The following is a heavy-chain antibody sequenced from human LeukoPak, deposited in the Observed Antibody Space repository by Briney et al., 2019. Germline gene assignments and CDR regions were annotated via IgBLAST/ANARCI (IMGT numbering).Heavy chain of an antibody. Sequence: GGTLRLSCAASGFTFSSYWMHWVRQAPANRLVLLSRINSDGSSTSYADSVKGRFTISRDNAKNTLYLQMNSLRAEDTAVYYCAKTYSSSWYPLGYWGQGTLVTVSS. V-gene: IGHV3-74*01. CDR3: AKTYSSSWYPLGY. CDR1: GFTFSSYW. D-gene: IGHD6-13*01. J-gene: IGHJ4*02. CDR2: INSDGSST.